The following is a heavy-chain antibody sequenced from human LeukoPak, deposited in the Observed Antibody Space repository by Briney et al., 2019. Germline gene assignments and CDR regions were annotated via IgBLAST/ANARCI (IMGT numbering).Heavy chain of an antibody. D-gene: IGHD6-19*01. CDR2: IWYDGSNK. Sequence: PGGSLRLSCAASGFTFSSYGMHWVRRAPGKGLEWVAVIWYDGSNKYYADSVKGRFTISRDNSKNTLYLQMDSLRAEDTAVYYCAKWAVAGYAFFDYWGQGTLVTVSS. CDR3: AKWAVAGYAFFDY. V-gene: IGHV3-33*06. CDR1: GFTFSSYG. J-gene: IGHJ4*02.